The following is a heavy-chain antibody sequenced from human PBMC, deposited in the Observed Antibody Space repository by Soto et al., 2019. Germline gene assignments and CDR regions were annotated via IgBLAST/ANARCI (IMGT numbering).Heavy chain of an antibody. V-gene: IGHV1-18*01. CDR2: ISAYNGNT. CDR3: GIAAAGTYRNY. J-gene: IGHJ4*02. Sequence: GASVKVSCKASGYTFTSYGISWVRQAPGQGLEWMGWISAYNGNTNYAQKLQGRVTMTADKSTSTAYMELSSLRSEDTAVYYCGIAAAGTYRNYWGQGTLVTVS. CDR1: GYTFTSYG. D-gene: IGHD6-13*01.